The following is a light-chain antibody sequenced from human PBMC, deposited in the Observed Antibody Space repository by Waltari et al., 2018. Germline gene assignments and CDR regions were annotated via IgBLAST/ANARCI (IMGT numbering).Light chain of an antibody. CDR2: WAS. J-gene: IGKJ4*01. Sequence: DIVMNQSPDSLAVSLGERATINCESSKRILSASNNKNYIAWYQQKPGQPPKLLIHWASTRQSGVPDRFSASGSGTDFTLTISSLQAEDVAVYYCQQYSTVPVTFGGGTKVEIK. CDR3: QQYSTVPVT. CDR1: KRILSASNNKNY. V-gene: IGKV4-1*01.